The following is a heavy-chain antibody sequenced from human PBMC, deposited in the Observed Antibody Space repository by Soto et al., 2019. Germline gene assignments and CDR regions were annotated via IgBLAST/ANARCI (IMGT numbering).Heavy chain of an antibody. D-gene: IGHD1-20*01. J-gene: IGHJ4*02. V-gene: IGHV3-15*01. CDR3: TTDGGITGPYYFDY. CDR2: IKSKTDGGTT. Sequence: GGSLRLSCAASGFTFSNAWMSWVRQAPGKGLEWVGRIKSKTDGGTTDYAAPVKGRFTISRDDSKNTRYLQMNSLKTEDTAVYYCTTDGGITGPYYFDYWGQGTLVTVSS. CDR1: GFTFSNAW.